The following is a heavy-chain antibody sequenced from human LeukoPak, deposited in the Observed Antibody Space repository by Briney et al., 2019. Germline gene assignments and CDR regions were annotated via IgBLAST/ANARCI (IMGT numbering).Heavy chain of an antibody. D-gene: IGHD1-1*01. CDR1: GFTFSDYY. CDR3: ARAVGVVDCNTYNCKPYYFDY. J-gene: IGHJ4*02. Sequence: PGGSLRLSCAASGFTFSDYYMSWIRQAPGKGLEWVSYISSSGSTIYYADSVKGRFTISRDNAKNSLYLQMNSLRAEDTAVYFCARAVGVVDCNTYNCKPYYFDYWGQGALVTVSS. V-gene: IGHV3-11*04. CDR2: ISSSGSTI.